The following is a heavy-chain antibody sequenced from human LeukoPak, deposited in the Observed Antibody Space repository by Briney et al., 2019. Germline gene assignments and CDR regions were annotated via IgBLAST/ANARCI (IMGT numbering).Heavy chain of an antibody. CDR2: MNPNSGNT. Sequence: ASVKVSCKASGYTFTSYDINWVRQATGQGLEWMGWMNPNSGNTGYAQKFQGRVTITRNTSISTAYMELSSLRSEDTAVYYCARVFHYDFWSGSWWFDPWGQGTLVTVSS. CDR1: GYTFTSYD. CDR3: ARVFHYDFWSGSWWFDP. D-gene: IGHD3-3*01. V-gene: IGHV1-8*03. J-gene: IGHJ5*02.